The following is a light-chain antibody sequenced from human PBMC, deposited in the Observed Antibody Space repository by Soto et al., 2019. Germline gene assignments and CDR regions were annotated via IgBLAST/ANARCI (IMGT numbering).Light chain of an antibody. CDR2: AAS. CDR3: QQSYSTLSIT. V-gene: IGKV1-39*01. J-gene: IGKJ5*01. Sequence: DIQMTQSPSSLSASVGDRVTITCRASESISRQLNWYQQKPGKAPKLLIYAASSLQNGVPSRFSGSGSGTDFTLTISNLQPEDFATDYCQQSYSTLSITFGQGTRLEIK. CDR1: ESISRQ.